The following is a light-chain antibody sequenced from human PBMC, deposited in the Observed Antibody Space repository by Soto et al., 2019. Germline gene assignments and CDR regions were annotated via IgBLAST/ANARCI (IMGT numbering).Light chain of an antibody. V-gene: IGLV2-14*03. CDR2: HVT. CDR1: SSDIGHYDY. Sequence: QSALTQPASVSGSPGQSITISCTGTSSDIGHYDYVSWYQQHPGKAPKLMIYHVTYRPSGFSNRYSGSKSGNSASLTISGLPADDEADYYCCSLTTSHTSVFGSGTKLTVL. J-gene: IGLJ1*01. CDR3: CSLTTSHTSV.